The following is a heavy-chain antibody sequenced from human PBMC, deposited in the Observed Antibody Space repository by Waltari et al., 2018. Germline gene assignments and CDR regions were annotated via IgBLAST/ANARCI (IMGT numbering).Heavy chain of an antibody. CDR1: GFTFDDYA. CDR3: AKDIGYSGPPGPFY. Sequence: GGGVIQPGGSLRLSCAASGFTFDDYAMPWVRQAPGKGLEWVSLISGDGGSTYYADSVKGRFTISRDNSKNSLYLQMNSLRTEDTALYYCAKDIGYSGPPGPFYWGQGTLVTVSS. CDR2: ISGDGGST. J-gene: IGHJ4*02. V-gene: IGHV3-43*02. D-gene: IGHD5-12*01.